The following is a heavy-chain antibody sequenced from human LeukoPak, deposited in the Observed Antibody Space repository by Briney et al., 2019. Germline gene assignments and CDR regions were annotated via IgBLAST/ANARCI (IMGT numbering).Heavy chain of an antibody. D-gene: IGHD5-18*01. CDR1: GGTFSSYA. V-gene: IGHV1-69*01. CDR2: IIPIFGTA. CDR3: ARALGTAMVTPAFDI. Sequence: GSSVKVSCKASGGTFSSYAISWVRQAPGPGLEWMGGIIPIFGTANYAQKFQGRVTITADESTSTAYMELSSLRSEDTAVYYCARALGTAMVTPAFDIWGQGTMVTVSS. J-gene: IGHJ3*02.